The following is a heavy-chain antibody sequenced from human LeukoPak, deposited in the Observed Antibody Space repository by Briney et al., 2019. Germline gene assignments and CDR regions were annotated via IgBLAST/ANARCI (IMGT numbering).Heavy chain of an antibody. D-gene: IGHD4-17*01. CDR3: AKETVGDPGFDY. J-gene: IGHJ4*02. Sequence: GRSLRLSCAASGFTFSSYGMHWVRQAPGKGLEWVAVISYDGSNKYYADSVKGRFTISRDNSKNTLYLQMNSLRAEDTAVYYCAKETVGDPGFDYWGQGTLVTVSS. CDR1: GFTFSSYG. V-gene: IGHV3-30*18. CDR2: ISYDGSNK.